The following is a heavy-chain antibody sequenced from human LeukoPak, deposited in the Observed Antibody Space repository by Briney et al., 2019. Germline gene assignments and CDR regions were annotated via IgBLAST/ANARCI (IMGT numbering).Heavy chain of an antibody. V-gene: IGHV1-18*01. D-gene: IGHD6-6*01. CDR1: GYTFTITS. CDR2: TRAYNGNT. CDR3: ARDLIAARPGWFDP. Sequence: ASVKDSCKAAGYTFTITSIYRVRQAPEQGGGWMGSTRAYNGNTYYVQNLQGRGTLTTDTAASTAYMELRSLRSDDTAVYYCARDLIAARPGWFDPWGQGTLVIVSS. J-gene: IGHJ5*02.